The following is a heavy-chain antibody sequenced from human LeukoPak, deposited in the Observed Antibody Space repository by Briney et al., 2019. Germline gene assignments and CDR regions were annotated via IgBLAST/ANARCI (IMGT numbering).Heavy chain of an antibody. D-gene: IGHD1-26*01. J-gene: IGHJ4*02. V-gene: IGHV4-39*07. CDR2: IYYSGST. CDR3: ARAEYDVGATAGFDY. Sequence: PSETLSLTCTVSGGSISSSSYYWGWIRQPPGKGLEWIGSIYYSGSTYYNPSLKSRVTISVDTSKNQFSLKLSSVTAADTAVYYCARAEYDVGATAGFDYWGQGTLVTVSS. CDR1: GGSISSSSYY.